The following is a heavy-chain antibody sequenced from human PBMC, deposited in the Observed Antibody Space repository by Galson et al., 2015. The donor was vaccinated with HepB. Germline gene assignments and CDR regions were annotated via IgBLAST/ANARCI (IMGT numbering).Heavy chain of an antibody. J-gene: IGHJ5*02. Sequence: SETLSLTCTVSGGSISSYYWSWIRQPPGKGLEWIGYIYYSGSTNYNPSLKSRVTISVDTSKNQFSLKLSSVTAADTAVYYCARVDGDHTDRWFDPWGQGTLVTVSS. D-gene: IGHD4-17*01. V-gene: IGHV4-59*01. CDR1: GGSISSYY. CDR2: IYYSGST. CDR3: ARVDGDHTDRWFDP.